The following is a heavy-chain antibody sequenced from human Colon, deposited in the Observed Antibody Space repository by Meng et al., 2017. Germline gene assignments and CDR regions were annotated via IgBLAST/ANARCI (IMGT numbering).Heavy chain of an antibody. CDR2: IPYDGSNK. V-gene: IGHV3-30*01. J-gene: IGHJ3*02. CDR1: GFTFSSYA. D-gene: IGHD3/OR15-3a*01. CDR3: ARERITIFGLCGTAFDI. Sequence: GESLKISCAASGFTFSSYAMHWVRQAPGKGLEWVAVIPYDGSNKYYADSVKGRFTISRDNSKNTLYLQMNSLRAEDTAVYYCARERITIFGLCGTAFDIWGQGTMVTVSS.